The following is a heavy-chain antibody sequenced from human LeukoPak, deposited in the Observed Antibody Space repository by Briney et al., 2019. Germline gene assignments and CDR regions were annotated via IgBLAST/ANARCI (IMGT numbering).Heavy chain of an antibody. D-gene: IGHD3-10*01. CDR1: GYTFTSYD. CDR2: MNPNSGNT. CDR3: ARAPERVRGVIISYYYYYYMDV. Sequence: ASVKVSCKASGYTFTSYDINWVRQATGQGLEWMGWMNPNSGNTGYAQKFQGGVTMTRNTSISTAYMELSSLRSEDTAVYYCARAPERVRGVIISYYYYYYMDVWGKGTTVTVSS. V-gene: IGHV1-8*01. J-gene: IGHJ6*03.